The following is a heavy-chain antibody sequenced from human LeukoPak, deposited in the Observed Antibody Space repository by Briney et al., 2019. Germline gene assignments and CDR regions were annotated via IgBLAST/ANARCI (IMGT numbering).Heavy chain of an antibody. V-gene: IGHV3-33*08. CDR1: GFTFRNYG. D-gene: IGHD2-2*01. CDR3: ARDYCSTTSCLDY. J-gene: IGHJ4*02. Sequence: GGSLRLSCAASGFTFRNYGMHWVRQAPGKGLEWVAVIWYDGSKKYYTDSVKGRFTISRDDSKNTLYLQMNSLRAEDTAVYYCARDYCSTTSCLDYWGQGTLVTVSS. CDR2: IWYDGSKK.